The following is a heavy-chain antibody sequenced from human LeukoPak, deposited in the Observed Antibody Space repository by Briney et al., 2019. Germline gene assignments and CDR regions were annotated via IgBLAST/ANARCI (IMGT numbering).Heavy chain of an antibody. CDR3: AKDQYCSESSCNYYYYYYMDV. Sequence: PGGSLRLSCAASGFTLSSYAMSGVRQAPGEGVEWGSAISGSGDSTYYADSVKGRFTFSRDKSKNTLYLQMNSLRAEDTAVYYCAKDQYCSESSCNYYYYYYMDVWGKGTAVTVSS. V-gene: IGHV3-23*01. J-gene: IGHJ6*03. D-gene: IGHD2-15*01. CDR2: ISGSGDST. CDR1: GFTLSSYA.